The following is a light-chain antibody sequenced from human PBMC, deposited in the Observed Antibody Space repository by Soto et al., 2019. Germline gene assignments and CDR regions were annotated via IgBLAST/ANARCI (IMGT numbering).Light chain of an antibody. V-gene: IGKV3-15*01. Sequence: ETVMTQSPATLSVSPGERATLSCRASQSVNSNLAWYQQKSGQAPRLLIYGASTRATGIPVRFSGSGSGTEFTLTISSLQSEDSPVYYCQQYTYWPWTLGQGTKVEIK. CDR2: GAS. CDR3: QQYTYWPWT. J-gene: IGKJ1*01. CDR1: QSVNSN.